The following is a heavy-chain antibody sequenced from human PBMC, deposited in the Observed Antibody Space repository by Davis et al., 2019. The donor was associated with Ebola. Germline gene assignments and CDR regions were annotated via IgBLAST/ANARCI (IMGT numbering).Heavy chain of an antibody. V-gene: IGHV4-4*07. Sequence: PSETLSLTCTASGGSISSPYWSWIRQPAGKGLEWIGRIYTSWRTNYNPSLKSRVTMSVDTSNNQFSLRLSSVTAADTAVYYCVRDGCPGGSCYCGDYWGQGTLVTVSS. D-gene: IGHD2-15*01. CDR3: VRDGCPGGSCYCGDY. J-gene: IGHJ4*02. CDR2: IYTSWRT. CDR1: GGSISSPY.